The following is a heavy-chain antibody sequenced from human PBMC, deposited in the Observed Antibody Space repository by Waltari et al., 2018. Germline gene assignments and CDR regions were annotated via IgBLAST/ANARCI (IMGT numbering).Heavy chain of an antibody. CDR1: GGSINSAGYY. CDR3: ARGAPYDSSGYPPYYFDY. V-gene: IGHV4-31*03. D-gene: IGHD3-22*01. CDR2: IYYSGYT. Sequence: QVQLQESGPGLVKPSETLSLTCTVSGGSINSAGYYWTLTRQHPGRGPEWIGYIYYSGYTYSNPSLKSRLIVSLDTSKNHFSLNLSSVTAADTAVYYCARGAPYDSSGYPPYYFDYWGQGILVTVSS. J-gene: IGHJ4*02.